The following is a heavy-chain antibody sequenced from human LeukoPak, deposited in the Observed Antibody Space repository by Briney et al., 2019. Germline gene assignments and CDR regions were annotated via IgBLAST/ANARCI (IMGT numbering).Heavy chain of an antibody. J-gene: IGHJ4*02. CDR2: IIPILGTA. V-gene: IGHV1-69*06. Sequence: ASVKVSCKASGGTFSSYAISWVRQAPGQGLEGMGGIIPILGTANYAQKFQGRVTITADKSTTTAYMELSSLTSEDTAVYYCARGRGYSYGYFAWWGQGTLVTVSS. CDR3: ARGRGYSYGYFAW. D-gene: IGHD5-18*01. CDR1: GGTFSSYA.